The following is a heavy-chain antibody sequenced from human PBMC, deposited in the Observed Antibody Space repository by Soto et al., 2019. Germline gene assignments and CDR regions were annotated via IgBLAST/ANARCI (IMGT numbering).Heavy chain of an antibody. V-gene: IGHV3-64D*06. CDR3: VKGEYYYDSSGYYPFDY. Sequence: PGGSLRLSCSAFGFTFGIYAMHWVRQAPGKGLEYVSSISTNGGSTHYADSVKGRFTISRDNSKNTQYLQMSSLRADDTAVYYCVKGEYYYDSSGYYPFDYWGQGTLVTVSS. J-gene: IGHJ4*02. CDR1: GFTFGIYA. CDR2: ISTNGGST. D-gene: IGHD3-22*01.